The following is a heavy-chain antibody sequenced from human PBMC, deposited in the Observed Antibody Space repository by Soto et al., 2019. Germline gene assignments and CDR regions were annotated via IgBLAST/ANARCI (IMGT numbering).Heavy chain of an antibody. CDR3: ARHQCPGIAAAGTAFDI. Sequence: GGSLRLSCAASGFTFSSYGMHWVRQAPGKGLEWVAVIWYDGSNKYYADSVKGRFTISRDNSKNTLYLQMNSLRAEDTAVYYCARHQCPGIAAAGTAFDIWGQGTMVTVSS. V-gene: IGHV3-33*01. CDR2: IWYDGSNK. D-gene: IGHD6-13*01. J-gene: IGHJ3*02. CDR1: GFTFSSYG.